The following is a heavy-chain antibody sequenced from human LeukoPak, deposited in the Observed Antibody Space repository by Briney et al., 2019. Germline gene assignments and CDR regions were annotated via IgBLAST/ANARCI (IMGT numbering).Heavy chain of an antibody. D-gene: IGHD2-15*01. Sequence: GGSLRLSCAASGFTFSDYYMSWIRQAPGKGLEWVSYISSSGSTIYYADSVKGRFTISRDNAKNSLYLQMNSLRAEDTAVYYCARVGYCSGGSCYSYYYYYYMDVWGKGTTVTVSS. CDR2: ISSSGSTI. V-gene: IGHV3-11*04. J-gene: IGHJ6*03. CDR3: ARVGYCSGGSCYSYYYYYYMDV. CDR1: GFTFSDYY.